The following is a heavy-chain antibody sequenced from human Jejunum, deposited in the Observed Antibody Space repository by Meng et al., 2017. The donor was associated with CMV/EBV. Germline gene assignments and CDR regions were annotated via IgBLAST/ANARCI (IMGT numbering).Heavy chain of an antibody. CDR3: ARDLTREVTWGFDP. J-gene: IGHJ5*02. CDR2: IYYSGST. V-gene: IGHV4-59*01. Sequence: VSGGSITSYFWSWMQQPPGKGLGWIGYIYYSGSTNYNPSLKSRVTISVDTSKNQFSLKLSSVTAADTAVYYCARDLTREVTWGFDPWGQGTLVTVSS. CDR1: GGSITSYF. D-gene: IGHD7-27*01.